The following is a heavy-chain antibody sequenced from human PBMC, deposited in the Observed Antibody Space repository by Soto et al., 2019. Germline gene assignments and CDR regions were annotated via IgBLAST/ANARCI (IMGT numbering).Heavy chain of an antibody. CDR3: AREIEVHTPVFGF. CDR1: GGTFNNYA. Sequence: QVQLVQSGAEVKRPGSSVKVSCKASGGTFNNYAINWVRQAPGQGLEWMGDISPMFGKANYAQKFRGRVKISADDSTATAYLDLSSLRSEDTALYYCAREIEVHTPVFGFWGQGSSVTVSS. CDR2: ISPMFGKA. V-gene: IGHV1-69*01. D-gene: IGHD3-10*01. J-gene: IGHJ4*02.